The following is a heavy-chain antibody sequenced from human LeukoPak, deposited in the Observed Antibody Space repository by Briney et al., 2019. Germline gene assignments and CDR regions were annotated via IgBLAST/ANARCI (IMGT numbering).Heavy chain of an antibody. CDR1: GFSFSSYN. V-gene: IGHV3-21*01. CDR2: ITTSSTYT. Sequence: GGSLRLSCAASGFSFSSYNMNWVRQAPGKGQEWVSSITTSSTYTFYADSVKGRFTISRDNAKNSLYLQMNSLRAEDTAVYYCARDPYSGSYGDSYYYYMDVWGKGTTVTISS. CDR3: ARDPYSGSYGDSYYYYMDV. D-gene: IGHD1-26*01. J-gene: IGHJ6*03.